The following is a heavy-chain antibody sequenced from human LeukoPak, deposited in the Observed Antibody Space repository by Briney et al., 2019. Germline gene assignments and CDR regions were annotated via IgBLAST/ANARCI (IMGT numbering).Heavy chain of an antibody. CDR2: INQDGSEK. V-gene: IGHV3-7*01. CDR3: ARDRSTSGRQY. D-gene: IGHD3-10*01. Sequence: RGSLRLSCAASGFTFSSFWMTWVRQAPGKGLEWVANINQDGSEKHYVDSLKGRFTNSRDNAKNSLYLQMNTLRAEDTAVYYCARDRSTSGRQYWGQGTLVTVSS. CDR1: GFTFSSFW. J-gene: IGHJ4*02.